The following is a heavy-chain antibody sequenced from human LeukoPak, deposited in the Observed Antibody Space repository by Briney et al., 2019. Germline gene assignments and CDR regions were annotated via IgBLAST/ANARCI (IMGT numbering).Heavy chain of an antibody. J-gene: IGHJ3*02. CDR1: GFTFDDYA. CDR3: ARKDGAFDI. CDR2: ISSSSSYI. D-gene: IGHD2-15*01. V-gene: IGHV3-21*01. Sequence: PGGSLRLSCAASGFTFDDYAMNWVRQAPGKGLEWVSSISSSSSYIYYADSVKGRFTISRDNAKNSLYLQTNSLRAEDTAVYYCARKDGAFDIWGQGTMVTVSS.